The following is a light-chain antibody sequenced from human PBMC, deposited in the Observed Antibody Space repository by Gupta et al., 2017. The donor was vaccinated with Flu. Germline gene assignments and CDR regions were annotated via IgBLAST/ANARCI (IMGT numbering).Light chain of an antibody. CDR2: EVN. Sequence: QSALTQPPSASGSPGQSVTISCTGTSSDYVSWYQQHPGKAPKLLFFEVNKRPSGGPDRFSGSKSGNTASLTVSGLQAEDEADYYCSSYAGSNNCVVFGGGTKLTVL. CDR1: SSDY. CDR3: SSYAGSNNCVV. V-gene: IGLV2-8*01. J-gene: IGLJ2*01.